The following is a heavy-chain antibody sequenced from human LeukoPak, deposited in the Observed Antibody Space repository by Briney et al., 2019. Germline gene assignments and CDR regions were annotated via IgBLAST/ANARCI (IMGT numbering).Heavy chain of an antibody. CDR3: ARSRYDYIWGIDY. CDR1: GFTFSNYW. J-gene: IGHJ4*02. D-gene: IGHD3-16*01. CDR2: LNSDGSST. V-gene: IGHV3-74*01. Sequence: GGSLRLTCAASGFTFSNYWMHWVRQAPGKGLVWVSRLNSDGSSTNYADSVKGRFTISRDNAKNTLYLQMNSLRDEDTAVFYCARSRYDYIWGIDYWGQGTLVTISS.